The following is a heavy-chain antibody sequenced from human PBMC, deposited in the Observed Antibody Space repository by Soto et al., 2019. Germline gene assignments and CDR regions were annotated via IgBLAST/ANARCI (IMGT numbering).Heavy chain of an antibody. CDR2: IKSKTDGGTT. J-gene: IGHJ6*02. CDR3: TSPYPGYDILTGYYYYGMDV. CDR1: GFTFSNAW. V-gene: IGHV3-15*07. D-gene: IGHD3-9*01. Sequence: GGSLRLSCAASGFTFSNAWMNWVRQAPGKGLEWVGRIKSKTDGGTTDYAAPVKGRFTISRDDSKNTLYLQMNSLKTEDTAVYYCTSPYPGYDILTGYYYYGMDVWGQGTTVTVSS.